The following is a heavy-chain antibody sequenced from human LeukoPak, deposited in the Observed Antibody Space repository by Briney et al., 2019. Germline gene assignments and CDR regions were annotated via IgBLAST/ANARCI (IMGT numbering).Heavy chain of an antibody. D-gene: IGHD3-22*01. CDR3: ARDRLTYYYDSSGYQTFDY. Sequence: GASVKVSCKVSGYTLTELSMHWVRQAPGKGLEWMGWISAYNGNTNYAQKLQGRVTMTTDTSTSTAYMELRSLRSDDTAVYYCARDRLTYYYDSSGYQTFDYWGQGTLVTVSS. CDR2: ISAYNGNT. CDR1: GYTLTELS. J-gene: IGHJ4*02. V-gene: IGHV1-18*01.